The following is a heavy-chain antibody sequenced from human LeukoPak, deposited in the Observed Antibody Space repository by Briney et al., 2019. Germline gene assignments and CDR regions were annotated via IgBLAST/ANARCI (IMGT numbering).Heavy chain of an antibody. CDR2: TI. CDR3: ARDGGSGWSFDY. J-gene: IGHJ4*02. D-gene: IGHD6-19*01. CDR1: RFTFSDYY. V-gene: IGHV3-11*01. Sequence: GGSLRLSCAASRFTFSDYYMNWIRQAPGKGLVWVYTISYADSVRGRFTISRDNTKNSLYLQMDSLTAEDTAVYYCARDGGSGWSFDYWGQGILVAVSS.